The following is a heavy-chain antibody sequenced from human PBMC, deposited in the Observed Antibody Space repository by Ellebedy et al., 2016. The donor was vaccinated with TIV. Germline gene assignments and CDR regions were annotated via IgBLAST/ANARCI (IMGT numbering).Heavy chain of an antibody. CDR2: IYHFGHSGST. CDR1: GASIISSHHY. D-gene: IGHD5-12*01. Sequence: SETLSLXXTVSGASIISSHHYWSCIRQPPGKGLEWIGYIYHFGHSGSTYYKPSLKSRATISVDTSKNQFSLKLSSVTAADTAMYYCARVATGDWGQGTLVTVAS. V-gene: IGHV4-30-4*01. J-gene: IGHJ4*02. CDR3: ARVATGD.